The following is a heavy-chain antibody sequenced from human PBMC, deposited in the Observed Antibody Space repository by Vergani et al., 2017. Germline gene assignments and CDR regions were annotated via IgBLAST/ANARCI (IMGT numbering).Heavy chain of an antibody. V-gene: IGHV4-31*03. CDR1: GAYVGSGGYY. Sequence: QVQLPESGPGLVKASQTLSLTCSVSGAYVGSGGYYWSWVRQRPGMGLDWIGYIYYSGTTYYNPSLESRLTISLDTSENHLSLKLTSVTAADTAVYYCVGQQLGNWFDPWGQGAPVTVSS. J-gene: IGHJ5*02. CDR2: IYYSGTT. CDR3: VGQQLGNWFDP. D-gene: IGHD6-13*01.